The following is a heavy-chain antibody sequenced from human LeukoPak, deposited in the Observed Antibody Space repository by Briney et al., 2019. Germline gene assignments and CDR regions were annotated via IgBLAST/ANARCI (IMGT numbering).Heavy chain of an antibody. V-gene: IGHV3-23*01. Sequence: PGGSLRLSCAASGFTFSSYAMSWVRQAPGKGLEWVSAISGSGGSTYYADSVKGRFTISRDNSKNTLYLQMNSLRAEDTAVYYCAKGGGFRIYSSGHDYWGQGTLVTVSS. J-gene: IGHJ4*02. D-gene: IGHD6-19*01. CDR1: GFTFSSYA. CDR3: AKGGGFRIYSSGHDY. CDR2: ISGSGGST.